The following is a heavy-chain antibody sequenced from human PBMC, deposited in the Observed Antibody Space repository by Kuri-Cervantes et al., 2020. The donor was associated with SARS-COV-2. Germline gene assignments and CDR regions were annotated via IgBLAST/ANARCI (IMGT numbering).Heavy chain of an antibody. Sequence: SETLSLTCTVSGYSISSGYYWGWIRQPPGKGLEWIGRIYHSGSTYYNPYLKSRVTISVDTSKNQFSLKLSSVTAADTAVYYCASVPGIGYYFDYWGQGTLVTVSS. CDR3: ASVPGIGYYFDY. J-gene: IGHJ4*02. D-gene: IGHD3-10*01. CDR2: IYHSGST. V-gene: IGHV4-38-2*02. CDR1: GYSISSGYY.